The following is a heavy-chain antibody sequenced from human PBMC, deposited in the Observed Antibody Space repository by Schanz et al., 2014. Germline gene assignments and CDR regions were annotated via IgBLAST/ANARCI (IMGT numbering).Heavy chain of an antibody. Sequence: LVASGGGFFHPFRPLLLPCAASGLPLSPSSPHWLRHPPGKGLEWVALIYYNGPNKYPPDSVKGRFPISRDNSQNTLYLQMNTLRTEDTAVYYCAKELNRRGGQTNFYYYYGMDVWRQGTTVTVSS. CDR3: AKELNRRGGQTNFYYYYGMDV. J-gene: IGHJ6*02. CDR2: IYYNGPNK. D-gene: IGHD5-12*01. V-gene: IGHV3-30*18. CDR1: GLPLSPSS.